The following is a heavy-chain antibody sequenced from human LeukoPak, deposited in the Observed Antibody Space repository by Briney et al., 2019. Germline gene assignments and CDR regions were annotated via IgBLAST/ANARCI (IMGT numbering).Heavy chain of an antibody. CDR2: ISWNSGSI. D-gene: IGHD6-19*01. CDR3: AKDNGQWLVLDY. Sequence: GGSLRLSCAASGFTVSNNYLSWVRQAPGKGLEWVSGISWNSGSIGYADSVKGRFTISRDNAKNSLYLQMNSLRAEDTALYYCAKDNGQWLVLDYWGQGTLVTVSS. V-gene: IGHV3-9*01. J-gene: IGHJ4*02. CDR1: GFTVSNNY.